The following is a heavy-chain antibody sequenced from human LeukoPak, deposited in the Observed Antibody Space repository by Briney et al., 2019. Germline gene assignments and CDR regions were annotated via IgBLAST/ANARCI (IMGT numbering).Heavy chain of an antibody. CDR3: ARELGD. CDR1: GFTVNNNY. Sequence: GGSLRLSCATSGFTVNNNYMSWVRQAPGKGLEWVSVIYGAGAGITYYIDSVKGRFTISRDNSRNTVYLQMNSLRAEDTAVYYCARELGDWGQGTLVTVSS. CDR2: IYGAGAGIT. J-gene: IGHJ4*02. V-gene: IGHV3-53*01.